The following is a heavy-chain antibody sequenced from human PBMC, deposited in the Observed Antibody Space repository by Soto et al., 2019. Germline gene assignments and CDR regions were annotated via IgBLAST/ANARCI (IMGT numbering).Heavy chain of an antibody. D-gene: IGHD3-3*01. CDR3: ARDYGEWFETLDYYYGMDV. CDR2: INTNTGNP. J-gene: IGHJ6*02. CDR1: GYTFTSYA. V-gene: IGHV7-4-1*01. Sequence: ASVKVSCKASGYTFTSYAMNWVRQAPGQGLEWMGWINTNTGNPTYAQGFTGRFVFSLDTSVSTAYLQICSLKAEDTAVYYCARDYGEWFETLDYYYGMDVWGQGTTVTVSS.